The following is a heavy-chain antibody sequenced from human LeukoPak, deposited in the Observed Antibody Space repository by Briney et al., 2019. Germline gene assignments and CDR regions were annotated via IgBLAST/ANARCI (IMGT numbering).Heavy chain of an antibody. J-gene: IGHJ4*01. V-gene: IGHV3-23*01. D-gene: IGHD2-21*01. CDR2: ISVTGGT. CDR3: AKAPVTSCRGAFCYPFDY. Sequence: GGSLRLSCTASGFTLSNYAMSWVRQGPGKGLEGVSAISVTGGTYHSDSVRGRLTISRDSSKNTLYLQKSSLRAEDAGVYYCAKAPVTSCRGAFCYPFDYWGHGTLVTVSS. CDR1: GFTLSNYA.